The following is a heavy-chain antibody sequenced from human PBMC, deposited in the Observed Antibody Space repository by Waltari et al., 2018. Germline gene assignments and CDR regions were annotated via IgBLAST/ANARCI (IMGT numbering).Heavy chain of an antibody. CDR2: INHSGNT. J-gene: IGHJ6*03. V-gene: IGHV4-34*01. D-gene: IGHD3-9*01. Sequence: QVHLQQWGAGLLKPSETLSLTCGVYSGSLTGYHWNWIRQAPGKGLEWIGDINHSGNTDYNPSLESRVTISAYTSKNQFSLHLTSVTAADTAVYYCARGHPFTIVSPRYYYYYYMDVWDKGTAVTVSS. CDR1: SGSLTGYH. CDR3: ARGHPFTIVSPRYYYYYYMDV.